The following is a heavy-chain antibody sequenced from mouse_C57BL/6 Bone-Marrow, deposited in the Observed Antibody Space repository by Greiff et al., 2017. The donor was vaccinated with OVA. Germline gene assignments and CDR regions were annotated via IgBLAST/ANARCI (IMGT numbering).Heavy chain of an antibody. CDR3: ARGDYGSLYYAMDY. CDR1: GFSLTSYG. D-gene: IGHD2-4*01. J-gene: IGHJ4*01. Sequence: VKLMESGPGLVQPSQSLSITCTVSGFSLTSYGVHWVRQSPGKGLEWLGVIWSGGSTDYNAAFISRLSISKDNSKSQAFFKMNSLQADDTAIYYCARGDYGSLYYAMDYWGQGTSVTVSS. CDR2: IWSGGST. V-gene: IGHV2-2*01.